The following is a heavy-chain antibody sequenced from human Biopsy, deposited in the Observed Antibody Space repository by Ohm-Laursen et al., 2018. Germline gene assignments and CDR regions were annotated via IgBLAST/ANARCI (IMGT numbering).Heavy chain of an antibody. J-gene: IGHJ4*02. CDR2: ISDSGST. V-gene: IGHV4-59*08. CDR1: GGSISSFY. D-gene: IGHD2-15*01. CDR3: ARRGSGGRSFDH. Sequence: GTLSLTCAVSGGSISSFYWTWIRQPPGKGPEWIGDISDSGSTNYKPSLKSRVIISVDTSKNQFSLNRGPVTAADTAVYYCARRGSGGRSFDHWGQGTLVTVSS.